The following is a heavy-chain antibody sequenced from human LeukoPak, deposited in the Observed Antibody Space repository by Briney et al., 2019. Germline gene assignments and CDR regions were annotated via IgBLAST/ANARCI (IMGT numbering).Heavy chain of an antibody. CDR2: INHSGST. D-gene: IGHD2-2*02. CDR3: ARGYCSSTSCYIYYYYYMDV. V-gene: IGHV4-34*01. J-gene: IGHJ6*03. Sequence: SETLSLTCAVYGGSFSGYYWSGIGQPPGTGLEGMGEINHSGSTNYNPSLKSRVIISVDTSKNQFSLKLSSVTAADTAVYYCARGYCSSTSCYIYYYYYMDVWGKGTTVTVSS. CDR1: GGSFSGYY.